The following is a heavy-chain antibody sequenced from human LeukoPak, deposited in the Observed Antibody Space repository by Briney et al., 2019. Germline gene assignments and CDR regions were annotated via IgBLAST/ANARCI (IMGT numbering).Heavy chain of an antibody. CDR1: GFTFSDYY. Sequence: PGGSLRLSCAASGFTFSDYYMNWIRQAPGKGLEWVSYITSGSTIYYADSVKGRFTISRGNAKNSLYLQMNSLRAEDTAVYYCARAPEYQLLYGNYFDYWGQGTLVTVSS. V-gene: IGHV3-11*01. CDR2: ITSGSTI. J-gene: IGHJ4*02. D-gene: IGHD2-2*02. CDR3: ARAPEYQLLYGNYFDY.